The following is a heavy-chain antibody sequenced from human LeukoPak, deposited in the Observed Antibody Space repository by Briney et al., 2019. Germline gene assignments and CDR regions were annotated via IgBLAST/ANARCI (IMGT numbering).Heavy chain of an antibody. V-gene: IGHV4-4*07. CDR2: IYTSGST. CDR1: GGSISSYY. J-gene: IGHJ6*03. D-gene: IGHD3-3*01. Sequence: PSETLSLTCTVSGGSISSYYWSWIRQPAGKGLEWIGRIYTSGSTNYNPSLKSRVTISVDKSKNQFSLKLSSVTAADTAVYYCASDQTCYDFWSGPLYYYMDVWGKGTTVAVSS. CDR3: ASDQTCYDFWSGPLYYYMDV.